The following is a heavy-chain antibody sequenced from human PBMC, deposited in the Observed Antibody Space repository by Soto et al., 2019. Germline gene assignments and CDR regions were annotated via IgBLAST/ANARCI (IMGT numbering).Heavy chain of an antibody. D-gene: IGHD4-4*01. CDR1: GYTLTELS. V-gene: IGHV1-24*01. J-gene: IGHJ6*03. CDR2: FDPEDGET. Sequence: GASVKVSCKVSGYTLTELSMHWVRQAPGKGLEWMGGFDPEDGETIYAQKFQGRVTMTEDTSTDTAYMELSSLRSEDTAVYYCATETTVTTSDYYYYYYMDVWGKGTTVTVSS. CDR3: ATETTVTTSDYYYYYYMDV.